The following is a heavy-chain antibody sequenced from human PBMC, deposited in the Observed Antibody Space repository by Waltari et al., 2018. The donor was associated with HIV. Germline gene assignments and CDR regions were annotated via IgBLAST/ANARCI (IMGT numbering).Heavy chain of an antibody. J-gene: IGHJ5*02. V-gene: IGHV1-18*01. CDR2: ISAYNGNT. CDR3: VGFWSGYYDNWFDP. D-gene: IGHD3-3*01. CDR1: GYTFTSYG. Sequence: QVQLVQSGAEVKKPGASVKVSCKASGYTFTSYGISWVRQAPGQGLEWMGWISAYNGNTNYAPKLQGRVTMTTDTSTSTAYMELRSRRADDAAVYYCVGFWSGYYDNWFDPWGQGTLVTVSS.